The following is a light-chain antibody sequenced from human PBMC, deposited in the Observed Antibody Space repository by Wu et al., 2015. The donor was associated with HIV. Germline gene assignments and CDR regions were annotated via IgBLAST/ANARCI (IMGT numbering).Light chain of an antibody. CDR2: GAS. Sequence: EIVMTQSPATLSVSPGERVTLSCRASQSVSSNLAWYQQKPGQAPRLLIYGASTRATGIPARFSGSGSGTEFTLTINSMQSEDFAVYSCQQYTSWPLTFGGGTERWRSN. J-gene: IGKJ4*01. CDR3: QQYTSWPLT. CDR1: QSVSSN. V-gene: IGKV3-15*01.